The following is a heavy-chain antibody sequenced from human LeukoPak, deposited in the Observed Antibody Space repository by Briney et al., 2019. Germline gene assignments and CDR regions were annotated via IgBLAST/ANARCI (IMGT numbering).Heavy chain of an antibody. Sequence: SETLSLTCTVSGGSISSYYWSWIRQPPGKGLEWIGYIYYSGSTNYNPSLKSRVTISVDTSKNQFSLKLSSVTAADTAVYYCARQSRDSSSWYDDYWGQGTLVTVSS. D-gene: IGHD6-13*01. CDR3: ARQSRDSSSWYDDY. CDR2: IYYSGST. V-gene: IGHV4-59*01. J-gene: IGHJ4*02. CDR1: GGSISSYY.